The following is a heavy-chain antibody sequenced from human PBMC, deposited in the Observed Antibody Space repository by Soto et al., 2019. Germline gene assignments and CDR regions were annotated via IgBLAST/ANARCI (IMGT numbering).Heavy chain of an antibody. Sequence: PSETLSLTCTVSGGSISSSSYYWGWIRQPPGKGLEWIGSIYYSGSTYYNPSLKSRVTISVDTSKNQFSLKLSSVTAADTAVYYCARGGRGQLLFFSLPDYWGQGTLVTVSS. V-gene: IGHV4-39*01. J-gene: IGHJ4*02. D-gene: IGHD2-2*01. CDR2: IYYSGST. CDR3: ARGGRGQLLFFSLPDY. CDR1: GGSISSSSYY.